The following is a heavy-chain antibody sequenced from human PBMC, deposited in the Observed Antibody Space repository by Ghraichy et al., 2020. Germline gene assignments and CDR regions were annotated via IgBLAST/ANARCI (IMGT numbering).Heavy chain of an antibody. D-gene: IGHD2-15*01. CDR1: GFTFSSYA. CDR2: ISGSGGST. V-gene: IGHV3-23*01. J-gene: IGHJ4*02. Sequence: GGSLRLSCAASGFTFSSYAMNWVRQAPGKGLEWVSVISGSGGSTYNADSVKGRFTISRDNSKNTLYLQMNSLRADDTAAYYCAKGSGDSCYTGIDYWGQGTLVTVSS. CDR3: AKGSGDSCYTGIDY.